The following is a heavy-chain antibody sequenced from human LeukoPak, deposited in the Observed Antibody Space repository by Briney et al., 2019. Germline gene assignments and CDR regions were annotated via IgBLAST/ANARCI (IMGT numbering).Heavy chain of an antibody. Sequence: ASVKVSSKTSGYTFSTYDINWVRQAAGQGLEWMGWINPNSGNTGFAQKFQGRATIARDTSITTAYLELSSLRSEDTAVYYCARAIRYQLLSDYWGQGTLVTVSS. CDR2: INPNSGNT. CDR3: ARAIRYQLLSDY. V-gene: IGHV1-8*03. CDR1: GYTFSTYD. D-gene: IGHD2-2*01. J-gene: IGHJ4*02.